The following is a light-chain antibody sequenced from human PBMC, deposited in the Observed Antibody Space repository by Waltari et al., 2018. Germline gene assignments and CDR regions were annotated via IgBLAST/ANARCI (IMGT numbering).Light chain of an antibody. CDR3: QVWDSSTDQVV. CDR2: YNS. J-gene: IGLJ7*01. V-gene: IGLV3-21*04. CDR1: DIGAKA. Sequence: SSVLTQPPSVSVAPGKTATISCGGNDIGAKAVHWSQQKPGQAPMTVMSYNSARPSGIPERFSGSNSGNTATLTISRVEAGDEADYYCQVWDSSTDQVVFGGGTQLTVL.